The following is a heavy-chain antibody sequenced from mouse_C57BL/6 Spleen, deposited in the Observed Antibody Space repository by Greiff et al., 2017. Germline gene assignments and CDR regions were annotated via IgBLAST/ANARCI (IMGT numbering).Heavy chain of an antibody. Sequence: QVQLQQSGAELVRPGASVKLSCKASGYTFTDYYINWVKQRPGQGLEWIARIYPGSGNTYYNEKFKGKATLTAEKSSSTAYMQLSSLTSEDSAVYFCARADRRAMDYWGQGTSVTVSS. D-gene: IGHD2-14*01. CDR2: IYPGSGNT. J-gene: IGHJ4*01. V-gene: IGHV1-76*01. CDR3: ARADRRAMDY. CDR1: GYTFTDYY.